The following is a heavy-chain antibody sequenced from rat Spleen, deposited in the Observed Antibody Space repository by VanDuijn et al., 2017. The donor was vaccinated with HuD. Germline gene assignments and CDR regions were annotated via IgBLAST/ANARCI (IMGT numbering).Heavy chain of an antibody. CDR1: GFSLTSYS. J-gene: IGHJ3*01. CDR3: ARAPDNSGSGAY. V-gene: IGHV2-70*01. Sequence: QVQLKESGPGLVQPSETLSLTCTVSGFSLTSYSVSWVRQPSGKGPEWMGRMWYDGDTVYNSALKSRLSISRDTSKSQVFLKMNNLQTEDTAMYFCARAPDNSGSGAYWGQGTLVTVSS. D-gene: IGHD4-3*01. CDR2: MWYDGDT.